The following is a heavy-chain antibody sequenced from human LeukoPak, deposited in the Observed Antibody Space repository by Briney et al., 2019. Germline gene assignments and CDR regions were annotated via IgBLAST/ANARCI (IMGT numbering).Heavy chain of an antibody. CDR2: IAYSGET. J-gene: IGHJ4*02. V-gene: IGHV4-59*01. Sequence: PSETLSLTCNVAGVPISIYHWSWIRQAPGKGLEWIGYIAYSGETNYNPSLKSRVTISPDTSTNQFALKLTPVTAADTAIYYCASGPNENFFDYWGQGTLVTVSS. CDR1: GVPISIYH. CDR3: ASGPNENFFDY.